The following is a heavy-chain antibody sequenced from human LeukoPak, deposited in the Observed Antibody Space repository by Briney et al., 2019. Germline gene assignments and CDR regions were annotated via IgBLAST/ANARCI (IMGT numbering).Heavy chain of an antibody. D-gene: IGHD4-17*01. J-gene: IGHJ1*01. CDR1: GHTFTSYG. Sequence: GASVKVSCKASGHTFTSYGISWVRQAPGQGLEWMGWISAYNGNTNYAQKLQGRVTMTTDTSTSTAYMELRSLRSDDTAVYYCARVSTVTTFEYFQHWGQGTLVTVSS. CDR3: ARVSTVTTFEYFQH. V-gene: IGHV1-18*01. CDR2: ISAYNGNT.